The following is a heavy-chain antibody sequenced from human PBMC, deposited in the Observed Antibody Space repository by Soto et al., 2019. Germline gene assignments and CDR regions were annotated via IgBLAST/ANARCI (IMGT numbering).Heavy chain of an antibody. Sequence: PGGSLRLSCAASGFTFSSYAMSWVRQAPGKGLEWVSAISGSGGSTYYADSVKGRFTISRDNSKNTLYLQMNSLRAEDTAVYYCAKGRYGDNYYYYMDVWGKGTTVTVSS. D-gene: IGHD4-17*01. CDR3: AKGRYGDNYYYYMDV. J-gene: IGHJ6*03. CDR1: GFTFSSYA. CDR2: ISGSGGST. V-gene: IGHV3-23*01.